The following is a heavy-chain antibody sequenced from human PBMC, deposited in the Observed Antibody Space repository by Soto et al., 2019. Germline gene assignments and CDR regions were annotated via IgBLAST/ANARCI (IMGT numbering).Heavy chain of an antibody. Sequence: QVQKVDSGGGVVQPGRSLRLSCAASGFTFSHHGMHWVRQAPGKGLEWVGVIWNDGSQKFYGEAVKGRFTISRDDSKSTVYLQMDSLRLEDTAVYYCARDKNDGLDYWGQGTAVTVSS. V-gene: IGHV3-33*01. J-gene: IGHJ4*02. CDR3: ARDKNDGLDY. CDR2: IWNDGSQK. CDR1: GFTFSHHG. D-gene: IGHD1-1*01.